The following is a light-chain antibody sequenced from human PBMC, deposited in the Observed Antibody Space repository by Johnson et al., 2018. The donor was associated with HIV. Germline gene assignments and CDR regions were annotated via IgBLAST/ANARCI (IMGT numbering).Light chain of an antibody. CDR3: GTWDTSLSASYV. CDR1: SSNIGNNY. V-gene: IGLV1-51*02. CDR2: ENH. Sequence: QSVLTQPPSLSAAPGQMVTISCSGSSSNIGNNYVSWYQQLPGTAPRLLVYENHRRPSGIPDRFSGSKSGTSATLDITGLQTGDEADYYCGTWDTSLSASYVFGTGTKVTVL. J-gene: IGLJ1*01.